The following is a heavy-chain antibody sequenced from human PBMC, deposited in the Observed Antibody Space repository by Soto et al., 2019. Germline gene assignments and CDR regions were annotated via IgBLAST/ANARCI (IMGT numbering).Heavy chain of an antibody. D-gene: IGHD3-3*01. CDR3: ARGVDFWSGYYTPSDAFDI. Sequence: VSVKVSCKASGYTFTSDDINWVRQTTGQGLEWMGWMNPNSGNTGYAQKFQGRVTMTRNTSISTAYMELSSLRSEDTAVYYCARGVDFWSGYYTPSDAFDIWGQGTMVTVSS. V-gene: IGHV1-8*01. CDR1: GYTFTSDD. J-gene: IGHJ3*02. CDR2: MNPNSGNT.